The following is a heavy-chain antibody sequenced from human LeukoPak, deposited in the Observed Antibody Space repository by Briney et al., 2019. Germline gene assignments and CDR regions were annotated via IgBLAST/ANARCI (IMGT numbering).Heavy chain of an antibody. J-gene: IGHJ3*02. V-gene: IGHV1-69*05. Sequence: GSSVKVSCKASGGTFSSYAISWVRQAPGQGLGWMGGIIPIFSTANYAQKFQGRVTITTDESTSTAYMELSSLRSEDTAVYYCARDDDGGAFDIWGQGTMVTVSS. CDR2: IIPIFSTA. CDR3: ARDDDGGAFDI. D-gene: IGHD3-10*01. CDR1: GGTFSSYA.